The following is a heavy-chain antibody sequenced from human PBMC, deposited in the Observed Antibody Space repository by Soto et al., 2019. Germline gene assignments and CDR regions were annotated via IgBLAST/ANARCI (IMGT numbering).Heavy chain of an antibody. Sequence: GGSLRLSCAASGFTFSSYWMSWVRQAPGKGLEWVANIKQDGSEKYYVDSVKGRFTISRDNAKNSLYLQMNSLRAEDTAVYYCARGAVPAAMSIFGYWGQGTLVTVSS. D-gene: IGHD2-2*01. CDR2: IKQDGSEK. V-gene: IGHV3-7*01. J-gene: IGHJ4*02. CDR3: ARGAVPAAMSIFGY. CDR1: GFTFSSYW.